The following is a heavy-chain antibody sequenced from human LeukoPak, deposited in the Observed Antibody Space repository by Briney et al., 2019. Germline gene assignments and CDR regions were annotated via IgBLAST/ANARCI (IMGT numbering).Heavy chain of an antibody. J-gene: IGHJ4*02. Sequence: SETLPLTCTVSGGSMYDYYWSWIRLPPVKGLEWIGHIHYNGRTNYNPSLESPATISIDMSKNQFSLNLSSVTAADTAVYYCARVRLSGVIDYWGQGTLVTVSS. CDR1: GGSMYDYY. CDR3: ARVRLSGVIDY. V-gene: IGHV4-59*01. CDR2: IHYNGRT. D-gene: IGHD2-15*01.